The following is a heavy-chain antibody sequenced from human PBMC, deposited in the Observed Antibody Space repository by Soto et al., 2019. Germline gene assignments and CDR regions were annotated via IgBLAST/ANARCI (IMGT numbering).Heavy chain of an antibody. J-gene: IGHJ4*02. CDR1: GGSISSGGYY. D-gene: IGHD1-20*01. CDR3: ARDQIGMTNYFDY. V-gene: IGHV4-31*03. Sequence: QVQLQESGPGLVKPSQTLSLTCTVSGGSISSGGYYWSWIRQHPGKGLELIGYIYYSGSTYYNPSLKSRVTISVDTSKNQFSLKLSSVTAADTAVYYCARDQIGMTNYFDYWGQGTLVTVSS. CDR2: IYYSGST.